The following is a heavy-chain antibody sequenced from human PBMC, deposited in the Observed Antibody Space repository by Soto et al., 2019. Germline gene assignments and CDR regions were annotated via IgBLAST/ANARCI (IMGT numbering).Heavy chain of an antibody. CDR2: IYYSGST. CDR1: GGSISSYY. J-gene: IGHJ4*02. Sequence: SETLSLTCTVSGGSISSYYWSWIRQPPGKGLEWIGYIYYSGSTNYNPSLKSRVTISVDTSKNQFSLKLSSVTAADTAVYYCASGYSSSWYGKAKPYYFAYGGQGTLFTVSS. D-gene: IGHD6-13*01. V-gene: IGHV4-59*08. CDR3: ASGYSSSWYGKAKPYYFAY.